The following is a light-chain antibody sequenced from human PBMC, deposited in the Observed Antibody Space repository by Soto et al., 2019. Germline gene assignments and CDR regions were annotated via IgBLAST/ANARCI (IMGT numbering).Light chain of an antibody. Sequence: DLQMTQSPSSLSASVGDRVTITCRASQSISSYLNWYQQKPGKAPKLLIYAASSLQSGVPSRFSGSGSGTGFTLTISSLQPEDFATYYCQQSYSTLTFGPETKVDIK. CDR2: AAS. CDR3: QQSYSTLT. J-gene: IGKJ3*01. CDR1: QSISSY. V-gene: IGKV1-39*01.